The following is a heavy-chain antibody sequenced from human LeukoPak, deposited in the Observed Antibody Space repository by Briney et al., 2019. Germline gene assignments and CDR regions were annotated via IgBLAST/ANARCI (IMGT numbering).Heavy chain of an antibody. CDR1: GFTFSLYG. J-gene: IGHJ4*02. CDR2: ISYHGNNE. V-gene: IGHV3-30*03. CDR3: ARCPESSGYYYELDS. D-gene: IGHD3-22*01. Sequence: PGRSLRLSCAASGFTFSLYGMHWVRQAPGKGLEWVAGISYHGNNEYYADSVKGRFTISRDNSKNTLYLQMNSLTADDTAVYYCARCPESSGYYYELDSWGQGTLVTVSS.